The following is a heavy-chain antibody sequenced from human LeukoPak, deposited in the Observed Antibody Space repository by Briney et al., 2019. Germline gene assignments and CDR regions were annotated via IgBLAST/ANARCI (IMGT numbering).Heavy chain of an antibody. J-gene: IGHJ5*02. V-gene: IGHV1-18*01. CDR2: ISAYNGNT. D-gene: IGHD1-26*01. CDR3: ARDRASGSYSSWFDP. Sequence: SVKVSCKASGYTFTSYGISWVRQAPGQGLEWMGWISAYNGNTNYAQKLQGRVTMTTDTSTSTAYMELRSLRSDDTAVYYCARDRASGSYSSWFDPWGQGTLVTVSS. CDR1: GYTFTSYG.